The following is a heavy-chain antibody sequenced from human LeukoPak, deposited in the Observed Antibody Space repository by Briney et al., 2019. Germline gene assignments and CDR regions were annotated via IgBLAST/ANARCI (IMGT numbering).Heavy chain of an antibody. D-gene: IGHD3-22*01. Sequence: GRSLRLSCAASGFTFSSYGMHWVRQAPGKGLEWVAVISYDGSNKYYADSVKGRFTISRDNSKNTLYLQMNSLRAEDTAVYYCAKGSNLDEPYYYDSSGRDAFDIWGQGTMVTVSS. CDR1: GFTFSSYG. CDR2: ISYDGSNK. J-gene: IGHJ3*02. CDR3: AKGSNLDEPYYYDSSGRDAFDI. V-gene: IGHV3-30*18.